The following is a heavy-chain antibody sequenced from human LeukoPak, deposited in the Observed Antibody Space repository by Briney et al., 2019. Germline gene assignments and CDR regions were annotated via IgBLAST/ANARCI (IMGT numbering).Heavy chain of an antibody. CDR3: ARGPNKQQTNPPNNWFDP. J-gene: IGHJ5*02. CDR2: IYYSGST. Sequence: SETLSLTCTVSGGSISSYYWSWIRQPPGKGLEWIGYIYYSGSTNYNPSLKSRVTISVDTSKNQFSLKLSSVTAADTAVYYCARGPNKQQTNPPNNWFDPWGQGTLVTVSS. CDR1: GGSISSYY. D-gene: IGHD6-13*01. V-gene: IGHV4-59*12.